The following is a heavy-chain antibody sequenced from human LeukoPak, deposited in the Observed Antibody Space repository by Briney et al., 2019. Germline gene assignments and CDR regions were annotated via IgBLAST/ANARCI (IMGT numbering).Heavy chain of an antibody. V-gene: IGHV4-39*07. CDR2: IYYSGST. CDR3: ARESSGSSARDY. D-gene: IGHD3-10*01. CDR1: GGSISSSYYY. Sequence: SETLSLTCTVSGGSISSSYYYWGWIRQPPGKGPEWIGNIYYSGSTYYNPSLKSRVTISVDTSKNQFSLKLRSVTAADTAVYYCARESSGSSARDYWGQGTLVTVSS. J-gene: IGHJ4*02.